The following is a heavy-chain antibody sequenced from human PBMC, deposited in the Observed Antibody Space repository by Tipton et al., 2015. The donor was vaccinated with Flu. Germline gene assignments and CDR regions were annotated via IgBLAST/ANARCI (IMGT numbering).Heavy chain of an antibody. CDR3: ARGLGVVVAVAFDI. V-gene: IGHV4-38-2*02. CDR2: IFHGGST. J-gene: IGHJ3*02. CDR1: GYSISSGYY. Sequence: TLSLTCTVSGYSISSGYYWGWIRQPPGKGLEWIGSIFHGGSTYYNPSLKSRVTISVDTSKNQFSLKLSSVTAADTAVYYCARGLGVVVAVAFDIWGPRDNDHRLF. D-gene: IGHD2-15*01.